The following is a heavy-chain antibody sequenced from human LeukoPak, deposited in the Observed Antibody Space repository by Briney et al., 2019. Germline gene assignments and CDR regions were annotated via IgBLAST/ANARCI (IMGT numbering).Heavy chain of an antibody. CDR2: IYPGDSDT. D-gene: IGHD4-17*01. CDR1: RYSLTSYW. CDR3: ARSVGVYGDPWAEYFQH. V-gene: IGHV5-51*01. Sequence: GECLKISCKGSRYSLTSYWIGWVRQMPGKGLEWMGIIYPGDSDTRYSPSFQGQVTISADKSISTAYLQWSSLKASDTAMYYCARSVGVYGDPWAEYFQHWGQGTLVTVSS. J-gene: IGHJ1*01.